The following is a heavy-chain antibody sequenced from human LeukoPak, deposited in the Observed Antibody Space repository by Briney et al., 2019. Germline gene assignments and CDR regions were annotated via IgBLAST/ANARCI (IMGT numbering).Heavy chain of an antibody. CDR2: ISGSGGST. V-gene: IGHV3-23*01. Sequence: PGGSLRLSCAASGFTFSSYAMSCVRQAPGKGLEWVSAISGSGGSTYYADSVKGRFTISRDNSKNTLYLQMNSLRAEDTAVYYCAKNYDILTGYHYPIYFDYWGQGTLVTVSS. J-gene: IGHJ4*02. D-gene: IGHD3-9*01. CDR1: GFTFSSYA. CDR3: AKNYDILTGYHYPIYFDY.